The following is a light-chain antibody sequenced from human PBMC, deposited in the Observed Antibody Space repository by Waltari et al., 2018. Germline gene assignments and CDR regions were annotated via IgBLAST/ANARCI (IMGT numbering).Light chain of an antibody. V-gene: IGLV3-21*04. CDR2: SDT. CDR1: NIGIRS. CDR3: QVWDSNNDHAFWV. Sequence: SYVLTQPPSVSVAPGETASIACGGNNIGIRSVHWYPQKPGQAPVLVIYSDTDRPSGIPERFSGSNSGNTATLTISRVEAGDEADYYCQVWDSNNDHAFWVFGGGTNLIVL. J-gene: IGLJ3*02.